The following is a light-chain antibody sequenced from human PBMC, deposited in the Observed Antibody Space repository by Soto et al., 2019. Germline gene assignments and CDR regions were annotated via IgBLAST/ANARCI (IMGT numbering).Light chain of an antibody. CDR1: SSDVGGYNY. J-gene: IGLJ1*01. V-gene: IGLV2-8*01. Sequence: QSVLTQPPSASGSPGQSVTISCTGTSSDVGGYNYVSWYQQHPGKAPKLMIYEVTKRPSGVPDRFSGSKSGNTASLTVSGLQADDEADYYCCSLTTSHTYVFGSGTKVTVL. CDR3: CSLTTSHTYV. CDR2: EVT.